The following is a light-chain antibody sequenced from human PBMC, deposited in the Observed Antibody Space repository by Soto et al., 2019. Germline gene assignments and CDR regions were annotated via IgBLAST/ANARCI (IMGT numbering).Light chain of an antibody. CDR2: DTS. Sequence: EIVLTQSPATLSLSPGERATLSCRASHSVSNYLAWYQQKPGQAPRLLIYDTSNRATGIPARFSGSGYGTDFTLTISSLEPEDFAVYYCQQRSNWPRTFGQGTKLEIK. CDR3: QQRSNWPRT. J-gene: IGKJ2*01. CDR1: HSVSNY. V-gene: IGKV3-11*01.